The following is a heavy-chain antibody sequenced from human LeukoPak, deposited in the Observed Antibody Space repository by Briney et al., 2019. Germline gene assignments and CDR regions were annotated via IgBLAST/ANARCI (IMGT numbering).Heavy chain of an antibody. CDR2: IYYSGGT. V-gene: IGHV4-39*01. CDR3: ARQAVVVVAATDNWFDP. D-gene: IGHD2-15*01. Sequence: SETLSLTCTVSGGSISSSSYYWGWIRQPPGKGLEWIGSIYYSGGTYYNPSLKSRVTISVDTSKNQFSLKLSSVTAADTAVYYCARQAVVVVAATDNWFDPWGQGTLVTVSS. CDR1: GGSISSSSYY. J-gene: IGHJ5*02.